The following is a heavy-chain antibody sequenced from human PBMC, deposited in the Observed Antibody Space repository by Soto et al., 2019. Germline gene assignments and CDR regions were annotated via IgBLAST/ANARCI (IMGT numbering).Heavy chain of an antibody. D-gene: IGHD2-15*01. CDR1: AGSISTYH. Sequence: QVQLQESGPGLVKPSETLSLTCSVSAGSISTYHWSWIRQPAGKGLEWIGRIYYTGSTDYNPSLKSRVTRSVDTSKNQFALKVRSVTAADTAVYYCARDCSGGACYPSAFDYWGQGTLVTVSS. CDR3: ARDCSGGACYPSAFDY. J-gene: IGHJ4*02. V-gene: IGHV4-4*07. CDR2: IYYTGST.